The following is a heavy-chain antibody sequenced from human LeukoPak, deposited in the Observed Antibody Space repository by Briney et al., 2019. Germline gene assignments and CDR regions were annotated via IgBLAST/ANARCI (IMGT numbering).Heavy chain of an antibody. CDR1: GYTFTGYY. D-gene: IGHD2-21*02. J-gene: IGHJ4*02. V-gene: IGHV1-2*02. CDR2: INPNSGGT. CDR3: ARGKTMVYCGGDCYRFDN. Sequence: ASVKVSCKASGYTFTGYYMHWARQAPGQGLEWMGWINPNSGGTNYAQKFQGRVTMTRDTSISTAYMELSRLLSGDTAVYYCARGKTMVYCGGDCYRFDNWGQGTLVTVSS.